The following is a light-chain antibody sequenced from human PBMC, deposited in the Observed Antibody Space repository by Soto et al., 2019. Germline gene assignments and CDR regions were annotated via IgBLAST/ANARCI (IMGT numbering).Light chain of an antibody. CDR2: KAS. CDR1: QSISSW. V-gene: IGKV1-5*03. Sequence: DIQMTQSPSTLSASVGDRVTITCRASQSISSWLAWYQQKPGKAPKSLIYKASSLESGVPSRFSGGGSGTEFLLTISSLQPDDFATYYCQQYNSYPITLGHGTRLEIK. CDR3: QQYNSYPIT. J-gene: IGKJ5*01.